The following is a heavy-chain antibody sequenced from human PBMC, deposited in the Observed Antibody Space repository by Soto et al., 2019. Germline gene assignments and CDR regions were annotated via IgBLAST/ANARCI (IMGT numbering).Heavy chain of an antibody. CDR1: GFTFSSHA. D-gene: IGHD1-26*01. Sequence: EVQLLESGGGLVQPGGSLRISCAASGFTFSSHAMDWVRQAPGKGLEWVSLISGGGDIIYYADSVKGRFTISRDNSKSTLFLQMYSLRAEDTAVYYCAKDYGIVGASKRAFDIWGHGTMVTVSS. CDR3: AKDYGIVGASKRAFDI. J-gene: IGHJ3*02. CDR2: ISGGGDII. V-gene: IGHV3-23*01.